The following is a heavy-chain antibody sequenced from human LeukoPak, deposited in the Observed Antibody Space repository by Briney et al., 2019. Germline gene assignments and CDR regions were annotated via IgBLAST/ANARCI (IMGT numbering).Heavy chain of an antibody. CDR3: AGSAHRATLTRKGWYFDL. CDR2: IYTSGST. J-gene: IGHJ2*01. V-gene: IGHV4-4*07. Sequence: PSETLSLTCTVSGGSISSYYWSWIRQPAGKGLEWIGRIYTSGSTNYNPSLKSRVTMSVATYKTQLSLKLSSVTAADTAVYYCAGSAHRATLTRKGWYFDLWGRGTLVTVSS. CDR1: GGSISSYY. D-gene: IGHD1-14*01.